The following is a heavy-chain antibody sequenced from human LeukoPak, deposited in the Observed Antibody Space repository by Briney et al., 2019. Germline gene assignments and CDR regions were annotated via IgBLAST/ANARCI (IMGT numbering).Heavy chain of an antibody. Sequence: SETLSLTGAVYGGSFSGYYWSWIRQPPGKGLEWIGEINHSGSTNYNPSLKSRVTISVDTSKNQFSLKLSSVTAADTAVYYCARAIVVVVAATGFWFDPWGQGTLVTVSS. V-gene: IGHV4-34*01. CDR3: ARAIVVVVAATGFWFDP. CDR2: INHSGST. J-gene: IGHJ5*02. CDR1: GGSFSGYY. D-gene: IGHD2-15*01.